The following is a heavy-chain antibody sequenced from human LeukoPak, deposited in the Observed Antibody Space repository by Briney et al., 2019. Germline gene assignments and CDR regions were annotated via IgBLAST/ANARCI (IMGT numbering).Heavy chain of an antibody. J-gene: IGHJ6*03. CDR2: IYYSGST. CDR1: GGSISSSNYY. Sequence: SETLSLTCTVSGGSISSSNYYWGWIRQPPGKGLEWFGSIYYSGSTYYNPSLKSRVTISVDTSKNQFSLKLTSVTAADTAVYYCAPRAPYYYMDVWGTGTTVTVSS. CDR3: APRAPYYYMDV. V-gene: IGHV4-39*01.